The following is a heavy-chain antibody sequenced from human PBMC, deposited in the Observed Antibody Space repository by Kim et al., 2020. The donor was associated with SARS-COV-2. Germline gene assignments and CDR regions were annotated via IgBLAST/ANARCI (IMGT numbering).Heavy chain of an antibody. CDR3: ARQQARITIFGVVIAYFGY. J-gene: IGHJ4*02. CDR1: GGSISSSSYY. D-gene: IGHD3-3*01. V-gene: IGHV4-39*01. Sequence: SETLSLTCTVSGGSISSSSYYWGWIRQPPGKGLAWIGSIYQSGSTYYRPSLKSRVTISVDTSKNQFSLKLSSVTAADTAVYYCARQQARITIFGVVIAYFGYLGQGTLVTVSS. CDR2: IYQSGST.